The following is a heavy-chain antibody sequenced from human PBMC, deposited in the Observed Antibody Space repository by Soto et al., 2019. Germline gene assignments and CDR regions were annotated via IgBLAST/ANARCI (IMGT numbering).Heavy chain of an antibody. CDR1: GYTFTSYY. CDR3: ARDPTCSGGGCPAGNWFDP. D-gene: IGHD2-15*01. CDR2: INPSGGST. J-gene: IGHJ5*02. V-gene: IGHV1-46*03. Sequence: QVQLVQSGAEVKKPGASVKVSCKASGYTFTSYYMHWVRQAPGQGLEWMGIINPSGGSTSYAQKFQGRVTMTRDTSTSTVYMELSSLRSEDTAVYYCARDPTCSGGGCPAGNWFDPWGQGTLVTVSS.